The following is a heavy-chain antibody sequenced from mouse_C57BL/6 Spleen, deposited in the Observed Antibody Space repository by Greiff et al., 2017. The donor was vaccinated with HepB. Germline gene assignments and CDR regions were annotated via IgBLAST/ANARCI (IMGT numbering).Heavy chain of an antibody. Sequence: EVQLQQSGAELVRPGASVKLSCTASGFNIKDDYMHWVKQRPEQGLEWIGWIDPENGDTEYASKFQGKATITADTSSNTAYLQLSSLTSEDTAVYYCTTRGTGFAYWGQRTLVTVSA. CDR2: IDPENGDT. D-gene: IGHD3-3*01. V-gene: IGHV14-4*01. CDR3: TTRGTGFAY. CDR1: GFNIKDDY. J-gene: IGHJ3*01.